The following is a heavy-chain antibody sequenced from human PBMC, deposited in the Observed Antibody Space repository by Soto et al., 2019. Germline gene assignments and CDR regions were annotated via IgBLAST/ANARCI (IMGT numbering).Heavy chain of an antibody. CDR2: LGAADDP. J-gene: IGHJ6*02. CDR3: ARAYSGRLPRRADYYYAMDV. D-gene: IGHD2-15*01. Sequence: GGSLRLSCAASAFTLSSYDMHWVRQPNGKGLEWVSALGAADDPYYLGSVKGRFTISRENAKNSLYLQMNNLRAGDTAVYYCARAYSGRLPRRADYYYAMDVWGQGTTVTVSS. V-gene: IGHV3-13*05. CDR1: AFTLSSYD.